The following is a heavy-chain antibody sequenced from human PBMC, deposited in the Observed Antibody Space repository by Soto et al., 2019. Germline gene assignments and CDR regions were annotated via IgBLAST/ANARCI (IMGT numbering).Heavy chain of an antibody. CDR2: INHSGST. Sequence: SETLSLTCAVYGGSFSGYYWSWIRQPPGKGLEWIGEINHSGSTNYNPSLKSRVTISVDTSKNQFSLKLSSVTAADTAVYYCARGLHWNYYYYYGMDVWGQGTTVTVSS. D-gene: IGHD1-1*01. CDR3: ARGLHWNYYYYYGMDV. J-gene: IGHJ6*02. V-gene: IGHV4-34*01. CDR1: GGSFSGYY.